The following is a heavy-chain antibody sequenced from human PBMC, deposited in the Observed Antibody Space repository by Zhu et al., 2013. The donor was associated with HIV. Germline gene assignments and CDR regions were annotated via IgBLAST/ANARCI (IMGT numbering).Heavy chain of an antibody. D-gene: IGHD4-4*01. Sequence: QVQLVQSGAEVKKPGASVKVSCKASGYTFYSYAISWVRQAPGQGLEWMGWISVYNGNTKYAQKFQGRVTMTTDTSTSTAYMELRSLRSDDTAVYYCARDLYSTSSRPFDVWGQGTMVTVSS. CDR3: ARDLYSTSSRPFDV. CDR2: ISVYNGNT. CDR1: GYTFYSYA. J-gene: IGHJ3*01. V-gene: IGHV1-18*01.